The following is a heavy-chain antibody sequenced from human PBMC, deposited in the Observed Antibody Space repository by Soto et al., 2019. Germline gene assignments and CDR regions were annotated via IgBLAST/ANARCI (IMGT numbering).Heavy chain of an antibody. CDR1: GYTFTSYG. CDR3: ARRGLYYYDSSGYHP. Sequence: ASVKVSCKASGYTFTSYGISWVQQAPGQGLEWMGWISAYNGNTNYAQKLQGRVTMTTDTSTSTAYMELRSLRSDDTAVYYCARRGLYYYDSSGYHPWGQGTLVTVSS. D-gene: IGHD3-22*01. V-gene: IGHV1-18*01. CDR2: ISAYNGNT. J-gene: IGHJ4*02.